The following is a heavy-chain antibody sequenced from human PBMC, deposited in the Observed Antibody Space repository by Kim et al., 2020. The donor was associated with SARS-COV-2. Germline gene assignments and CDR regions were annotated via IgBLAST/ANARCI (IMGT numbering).Heavy chain of an antibody. CDR3: ARDWVSLGPDESYGSGSQYDAAGGDV. CDR2: INPSGGST. V-gene: IGHV1-46*01. D-gene: IGHD3-10*01. Sequence: ASVKVSCKASGYTFTSYYMHWVRQAPGQGLEWMGIINPSGGSTSYAQKFQGRVTMTRDTSTSTVYMELSSLRSEDTAVYYCARDWVSLGPDESYGSGSQYDAAGGDVWGQGTTVTVSS. J-gene: IGHJ6*02. CDR1: GYTFTSYY.